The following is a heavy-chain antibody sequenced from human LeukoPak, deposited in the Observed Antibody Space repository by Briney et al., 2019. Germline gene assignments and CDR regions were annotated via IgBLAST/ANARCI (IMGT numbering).Heavy chain of an antibody. J-gene: IGHJ4*02. D-gene: IGHD7-27*01. CDR2: IYHSGST. CDR3: ARDLPALTGGLDY. CDR1: GGSISSGGYY. V-gene: IGHV4-30-2*01. Sequence: PSETLSLTCTVSGGSISSGGYYWSWIRQPPGKGLEWIGYIYHSGSTYYNPSLKSRVTISVDRSKNQFSLKLSSVTAADTAVYYCARDLPALTGGLDYWGQGTLVTVSS.